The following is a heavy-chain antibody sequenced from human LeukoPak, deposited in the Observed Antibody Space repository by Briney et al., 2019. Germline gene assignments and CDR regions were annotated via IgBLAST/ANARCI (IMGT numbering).Heavy chain of an antibody. CDR2: IGYSAGDT. V-gene: IGHV3-23*01. J-gene: IGHJ3*02. Sequence: GGSLRLSCAASGFTVSSYAMTWVRQAPGKGLEWVSAIGYSAGDTYYADSVKGRFTISRDNSMNTLYLQMSSLRADDTAVYYCARGGSGAFDIWGQGTMVTVSS. CDR1: GFTVSSYA. CDR3: ARGGSGAFDI.